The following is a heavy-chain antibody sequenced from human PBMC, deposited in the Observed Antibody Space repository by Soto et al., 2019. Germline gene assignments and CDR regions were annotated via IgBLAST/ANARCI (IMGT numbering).Heavy chain of an antibody. CDR3: ARSGYYYDSSGYFLVYYYYGMDV. V-gene: IGHV3-9*01. CDR2: ISWNSGSI. J-gene: IGHJ6*02. Sequence: GGSLRLSCAASGFTFDDYAMHWVRQAPGKGLEWVSGISWNSGSIGYADSVKGRFTISRDNAKNSLYLQMNSLRAEDTALYYCARSGYYYDSSGYFLVYYYYGMDVWGQGTTVTVSS. CDR1: GFTFDDYA. D-gene: IGHD3-22*01.